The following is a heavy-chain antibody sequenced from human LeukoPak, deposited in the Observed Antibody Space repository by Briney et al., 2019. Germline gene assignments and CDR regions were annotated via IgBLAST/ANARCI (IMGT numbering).Heavy chain of an antibody. CDR1: GYTFTGYY. Sequence: EASVKVSCKASGYTFTGYYMHWVRQAPGQGLEWMGWINPNSGGTNYAQKFQGWVTMTRDTSISTAYMELSRLRSDDTAVYYCARDYYDSSGYDYWGQGTLVTVSS. CDR2: INPNSGGT. V-gene: IGHV1-2*04. CDR3: ARDYYDSSGYDY. D-gene: IGHD3-22*01. J-gene: IGHJ4*02.